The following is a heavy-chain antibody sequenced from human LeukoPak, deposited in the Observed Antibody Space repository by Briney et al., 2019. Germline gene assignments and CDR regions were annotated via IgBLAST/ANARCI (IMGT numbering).Heavy chain of an antibody. D-gene: IGHD2-2*01. Sequence: AGSLTLACPAAALTFSIYSIRWVRQPPENVLEYVSSISRNWGSTYYANCVKGRFTIYRDNSKNPLYLQMGRLRAEDMAVYYCARVGYCSSTSCLAGLVVAPYMDVWGKGTTVTVYS. CDR3: ARVGYCSSTSCLAGLVVAPYMDV. CDR1: ALTFSIYS. CDR2: ISRNWGST. V-gene: IGHV3-64*01. J-gene: IGHJ6*03.